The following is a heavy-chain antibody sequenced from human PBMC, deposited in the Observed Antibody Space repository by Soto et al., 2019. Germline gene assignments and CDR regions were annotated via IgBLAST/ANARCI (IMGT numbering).Heavy chain of an antibody. CDR2: LSRGDER. D-gene: IGHD3-16*01. J-gene: IGHJ6*02. Sequence: QVQLQESGPGLVKPSETLSLTCTVSGAPITTTKWWAWVRLPPGKGVEWIGELSRGDERSSNPSLEGRFTMSLDKSNNHFSLKLTSVTAADTAIYYCATQTISYTWGVWGRGTAVTVSS. V-gene: IGHV4-4*02. CDR1: GAPITTTKW. CDR3: ATQTISYTWGV.